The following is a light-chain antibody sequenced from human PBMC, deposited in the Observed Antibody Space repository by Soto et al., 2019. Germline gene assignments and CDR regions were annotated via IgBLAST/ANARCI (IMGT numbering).Light chain of an antibody. J-gene: IGLJ2*01. CDR2: EVT. Sequence: QSALTQPASVSGSPGQSITISCTGTSSDVGAYNYVSWHQQHPGKAPKLMIYEVTNRPSGVSNRFSGSKSGNTASLTISGLQAEDEADYYCTSYTSTTTVLFGGGTKLTVL. CDR1: SSDVGAYNY. CDR3: TSYTSTTTVL. V-gene: IGLV2-14*01.